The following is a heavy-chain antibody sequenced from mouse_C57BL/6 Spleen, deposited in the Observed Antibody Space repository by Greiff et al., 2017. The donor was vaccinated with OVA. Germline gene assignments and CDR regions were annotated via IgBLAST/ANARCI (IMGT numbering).Heavy chain of an antibody. CDR3: AREGYYGSSYDAY. Sequence: QVQLQQPGAELVKPGASVKLSCKASGYTFTSYWMHWVKQRPGRGLEWIGRIDPNSGGTKYNEKFKSKATLTVDKPSSTAYMQLSSLTSEDSAVYDCAREGYYGSSYDAYWGQGTLVTVSA. D-gene: IGHD1-1*01. J-gene: IGHJ3*01. CDR1: GYTFTSYW. CDR2: IDPNSGGT. V-gene: IGHV1-72*01.